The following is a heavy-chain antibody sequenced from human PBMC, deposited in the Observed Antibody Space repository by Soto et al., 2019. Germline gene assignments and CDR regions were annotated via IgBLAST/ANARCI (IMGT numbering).Heavy chain of an antibody. V-gene: IGHV3-23*01. J-gene: IGHJ6*02. CDR3: AKVSAGVHYGDYSRHYYYYGMDV. D-gene: IGHD4-17*01. CDR2: ISGSGGST. Sequence: GGSLRLSCAASGFTFSSYAMSWVRQAPGKGLEWVSAISGSGGSTCYADSVKGRFTISRDNSKNTLYLQMNSLRAEDTAVYYCAKVSAGVHYGDYSRHYYYYGMDVWGQGTTVTVSS. CDR1: GFTFSSYA.